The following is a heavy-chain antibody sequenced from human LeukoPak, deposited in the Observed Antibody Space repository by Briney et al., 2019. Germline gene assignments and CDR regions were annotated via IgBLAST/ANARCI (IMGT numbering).Heavy chain of an antibody. CDR1: XFTFDDYA. V-gene: IGHV3-9*01. CDR3: VKDGGRDTAAAYY. D-gene: IGHD6-13*01. CDR2: ILRNSGSI. J-gene: IGHJ4*02. Sequence: SGGSLRLSCXXXXFTFDDYAMHWVRQAPGKGLEWVSGILRNSGSIGYADSVKGRFTISRDDAKNSLYLQMNSLRAEDTALYYCVKDGGRDTAAAYYWGQGTLVSVSS.